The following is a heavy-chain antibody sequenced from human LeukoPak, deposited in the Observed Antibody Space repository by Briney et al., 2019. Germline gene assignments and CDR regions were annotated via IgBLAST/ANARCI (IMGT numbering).Heavy chain of an antibody. CDR1: GYTFTSYD. CDR3: ARAGQLITFGGVIIDDAFDI. Sequence: ASVKVSCKASGYTFTSYDINWVRQATGQGLEWMGWMNPNSGNTGYAQKFQGRVTITRNTSISTAYMELSSLRPEDTAVYYCARAGQLITFGGVIIDDAFDIWGQGTMVTVSS. J-gene: IGHJ3*02. V-gene: IGHV1-8*03. CDR2: MNPNSGNT. D-gene: IGHD3-16*02.